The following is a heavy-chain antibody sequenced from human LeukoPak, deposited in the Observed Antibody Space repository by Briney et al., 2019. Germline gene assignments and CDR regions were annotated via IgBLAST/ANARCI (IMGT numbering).Heavy chain of an antibody. CDR2: ITYDGNNK. CDR1: GFTFSSYA. V-gene: IGHV3-30-3*01. CDR3: ARDFEYSYDY. D-gene: IGHD5-18*01. J-gene: IGHJ4*02. Sequence: GGSLRLSCAASGFTFSSYALHWVRQAPGRGPEWVAAITYDGNNKYYADSVKGRFTISRDNSKNTLYLQMNSLRAEDTAVYYCARDFEYSYDYWGQGTLVTVSS.